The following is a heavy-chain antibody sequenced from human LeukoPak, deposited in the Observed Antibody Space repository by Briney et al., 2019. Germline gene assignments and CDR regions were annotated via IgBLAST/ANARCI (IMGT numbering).Heavy chain of an antibody. CDR1: GYTFTSYY. Sequence: ASVKVSCKASGYTFTSYYMHWVRQAPGQGLEWMGIINPSGGSTSYAQKFQGRVTMTRDTSTSTVYMELSSLRSEDTAVYYCARLYFSTYCSSTSCYRLHAFDIWGQGTMVTVSS. D-gene: IGHD2-2*02. CDR2: INPSGGST. CDR3: ARLYFSTYCSSTSCYRLHAFDI. J-gene: IGHJ3*02. V-gene: IGHV1-46*01.